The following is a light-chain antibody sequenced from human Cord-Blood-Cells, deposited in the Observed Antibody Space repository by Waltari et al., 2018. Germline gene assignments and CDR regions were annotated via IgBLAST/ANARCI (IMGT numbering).Light chain of an antibody. CDR2: QDS. CDR3: QAWDSSTVL. CDR1: KLGDKY. Sequence: SYELTQPPSVSVSPGQTASISCSGDKLGDKYACWYQQKPGQPPVLVIYQDSKRPSGIPERFSGSNSGNTATLTISGTQAIDEADYYCQAWDSSTVLFCGGTKLTVL. V-gene: IGLV3-1*01. J-gene: IGLJ2*01.